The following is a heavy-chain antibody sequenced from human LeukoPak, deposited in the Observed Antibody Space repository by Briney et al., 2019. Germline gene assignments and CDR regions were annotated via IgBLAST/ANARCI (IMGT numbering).Heavy chain of an antibody. V-gene: IGHV4-61*01. CDR1: GGSISSGSYY. D-gene: IGHD2-8*01. Sequence: SETLSLTCTVSGGSISSGSYYWSWIRQPPGKGLEWIGYIYYSGSTNYNPSLKSRVTISVDTSKNQFSLKLSSVTAADTAVYYCARDAQDCTNGVCYGPYYYYYMDVWGKGTTVTVSS. J-gene: IGHJ6*03. CDR3: ARDAQDCTNGVCYGPYYYYYMDV. CDR2: IYYSGST.